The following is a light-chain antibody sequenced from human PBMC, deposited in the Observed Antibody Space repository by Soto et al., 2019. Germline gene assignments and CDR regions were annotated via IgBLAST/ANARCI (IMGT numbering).Light chain of an antibody. Sequence: QSARTQPPSESWSPGQSVTISCTGTSSDVGGYNYVSWYQQHPGKAPKLMIYEVTKRPSGVPDRFSGSKSGNTASLTVSGLQAEDEADNYCCSYAGSNNLGVLFGGGTKLTFL. J-gene: IGLJ2*01. CDR2: EVT. CDR3: CSYAGSNNLGVL. CDR1: SSDVGGYNY. V-gene: IGLV2-8*01.